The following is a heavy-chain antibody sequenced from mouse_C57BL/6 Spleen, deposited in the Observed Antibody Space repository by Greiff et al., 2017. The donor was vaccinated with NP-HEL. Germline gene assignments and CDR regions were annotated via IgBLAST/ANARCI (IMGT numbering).Heavy chain of an antibody. J-gene: IGHJ4*01. Sequence: VQLQESGPELVKPGASVKISCKASGYTFTDYYINWVKQRPGQGLEWIGWIYPRSGNTKYNEKFKGKATLTVDTSSSTAYMQLSSLTSEDSAVYFCARGSNGAMDYWGQGTSVTVSS. V-gene: IGHV1-84*01. CDR3: ARGSNGAMDY. CDR1: GYTFTDYY. CDR2: IYPRSGNT. D-gene: IGHD2-5*01.